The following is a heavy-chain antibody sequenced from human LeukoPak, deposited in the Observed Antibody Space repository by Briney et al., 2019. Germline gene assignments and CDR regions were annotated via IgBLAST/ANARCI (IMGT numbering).Heavy chain of an antibody. D-gene: IGHD2-2*01. V-gene: IGHV4-61*01. J-gene: IGHJ5*02. Sequence: SETLSLTCTVSGGSVSSGSYYWSWIRQPPGKGLEWIGYIYYSGSTNYNPSPKSRVTISVDTSKNQFSLKLSSVTAADTAVYYCARGYCSSTSCLKASRWFDPWGLGTLVTVSS. CDR3: ARGYCSSTSCLKASRWFDP. CDR1: GGSVSSGSYY. CDR2: IYYSGST.